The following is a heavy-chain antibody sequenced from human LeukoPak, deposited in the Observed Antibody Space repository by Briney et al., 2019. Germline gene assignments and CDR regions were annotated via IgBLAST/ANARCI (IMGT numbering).Heavy chain of an antibody. D-gene: IGHD1-1*01. J-gene: IGHJ4*02. Sequence: GGSLRLSCAVSGLTFSSSWMDWVRQAPGKGLEWISYISGGGGNIHYADSVEGRFTISRDNAKNSVYLQMNSLRAEDSAVYYCARDFNWAFDFWGQGILVTVSS. CDR2: ISGGGGNI. CDR3: ARDFNWAFDF. CDR1: GLTFSSSW. V-gene: IGHV3-48*01.